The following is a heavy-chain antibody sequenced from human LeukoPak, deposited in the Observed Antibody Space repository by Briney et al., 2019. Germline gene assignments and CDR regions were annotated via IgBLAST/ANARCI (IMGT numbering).Heavy chain of an antibody. D-gene: IGHD2-2*02. CDR3: AREDLYMDY. J-gene: IGHJ4*02. CDR1: GGSIRSGYH. Sequence: SETLSLTCTVSGGSIRSGYHWGWIRQPPGKGLEWIGSIYFSGSTFYNPSLKSRVTISVDTSKNQFSLKLTSVTAADTAMYFCAREDLYMDYWGQGTLVTVSS. CDR2: IYFSGST. V-gene: IGHV4-38-2*02.